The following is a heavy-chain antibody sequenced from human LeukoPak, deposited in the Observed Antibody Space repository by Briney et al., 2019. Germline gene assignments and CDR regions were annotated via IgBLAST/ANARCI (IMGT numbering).Heavy chain of an antibody. CDR2: IYYSGST. D-gene: IGHD6-13*01. V-gene: IGHV4-39*01. J-gene: IGHJ4*02. CDR3: ARVPLRGSSWYSDY. CDR1: GGSISSSSYY. Sequence: PSETLSLTCTVSGGSISSSSYYWGWIRQPPGKGLEWIGSIYYSGSTYYNPSLKSRVTISVDTSKNQFSLKLSSVTAADTAVYYCARVPLRGSSWYSDYWGQGTLVTVSS.